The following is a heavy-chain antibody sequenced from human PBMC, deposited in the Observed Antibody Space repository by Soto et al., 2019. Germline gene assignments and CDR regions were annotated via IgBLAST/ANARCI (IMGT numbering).Heavy chain of an antibody. CDR3: AGAVSDFDVRRYRTSYFDQ. CDR2: IDNSGST. Sequence: SETLCLTSTVSGSSVGTGGYYWTWIRQHPGKGLEWIGYIDNSGSTYYNPSLTGRVDISVDTSKNEFSLNLQSLTAADTAFYYCAGAVSDFDVRRYRTSYFDQWGQGILVTVSS. D-gene: IGHD3-10*02. J-gene: IGHJ4*02. CDR1: GSSVGTGGYY. V-gene: IGHV4-31*03.